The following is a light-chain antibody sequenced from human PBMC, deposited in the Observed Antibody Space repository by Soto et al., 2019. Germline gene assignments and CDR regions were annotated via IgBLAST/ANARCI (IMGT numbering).Light chain of an antibody. V-gene: IGKV3-15*01. J-gene: IGKJ2*01. Sequence: EIVMTQSPATLAVSPGERATLSCRASQSVSSNLAWYQQKPGQPPRLLIYGASTRATGIPARFSGSGSGTEFTLIISSPQSEDFAVYYCQQYNNWPPYTFGQGTKLEIK. CDR1: QSVSSN. CDR3: QQYNNWPPYT. CDR2: GAS.